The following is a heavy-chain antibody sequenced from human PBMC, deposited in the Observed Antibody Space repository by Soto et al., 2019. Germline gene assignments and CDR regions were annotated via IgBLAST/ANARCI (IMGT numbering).Heavy chain of an antibody. V-gene: IGHV3-30*18. Sequence: PGGSLRLSCAASGFTFSNYGMHWVRQAPGKGLEWVAVISYDATNRYYSDSVKGRLTISRDNSKNTLYLQMNSLRVEDTAVYYCAKDRGRYCSGGSCQDFDYWGQGTLVTVSS. CDR2: ISYDATNR. CDR3: AKDRGRYCSGGSCQDFDY. J-gene: IGHJ4*02. CDR1: GFTFSNYG. D-gene: IGHD2-15*01.